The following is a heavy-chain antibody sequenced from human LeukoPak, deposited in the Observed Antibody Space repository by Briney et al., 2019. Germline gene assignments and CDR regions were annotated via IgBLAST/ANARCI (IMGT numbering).Heavy chain of an antibody. D-gene: IGHD2-15*01. CDR1: GFTFSKHW. CDR3: AKGPVVAAIRWFDP. Sequence: PGGSLRLSCAASGFTFSKHWMHWVRQAPGEGLVWVSRINSDGSITSYADSVKGRFTISRDNAKNTLYLQMNSLRAEDTAVYYCAKGPVVAAIRWFDPWGQGTLVTVSS. J-gene: IGHJ5*02. V-gene: IGHV3-74*01. CDR2: INSDGSIT.